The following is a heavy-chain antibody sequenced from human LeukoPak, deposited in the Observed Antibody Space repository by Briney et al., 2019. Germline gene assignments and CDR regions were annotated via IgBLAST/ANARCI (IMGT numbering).Heavy chain of an antibody. CDR3: VKGDDYGDY. CDR1: GITFEDYA. V-gene: IGHV3-43*02. CDR2: ISGDASGT. J-gene: IGHJ4*02. Sequence: GGSLRLSCVVSGITFEDYAMHWVRQVPGKGLEWVSLISGDASGTYYADSVKGRFTISRDNSKNSLYLQMNSLRSEDAALYYCVKGDDYGDYWGQGTLATVSS.